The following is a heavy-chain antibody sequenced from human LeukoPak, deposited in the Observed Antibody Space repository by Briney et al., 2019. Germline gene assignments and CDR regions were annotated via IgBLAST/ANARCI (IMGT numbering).Heavy chain of an antibody. J-gene: IGHJ4*02. V-gene: IGHV3-72*01. CDR2: SRNKADSYTT. CDR1: GFIISDHY. CDR3: TRHFFSE. Sequence: GGSLRLSCAASGFIISDHYMDWVRQAPGKGLEWVGRSRNKADSYTTYYAAPVKGRFTISRDDSKNSVYLQMNSLKAEDTAVYYCTRHFFSEWGQGTLVTVSS. D-gene: IGHD3-3*02.